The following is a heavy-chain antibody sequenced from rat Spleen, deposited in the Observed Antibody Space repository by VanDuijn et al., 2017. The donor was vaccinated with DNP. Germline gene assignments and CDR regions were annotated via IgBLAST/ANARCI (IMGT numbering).Heavy chain of an antibody. CDR2: MSPTTRSP. Sequence: EVQLVESGGGLVQPGRSLKLSCAASGFTFSDYYMAWVRQAPTKGLEWVACMSPTTRSPYYRDSVKGRFTVSRDDATSTLYLQMDSLRSEDTATYYCARQIYYGYRGYYFDYWGQGVMVTVSS. CDR3: ARQIYYGYRGYYFDY. D-gene: IGHD1-9*01. CDR1: GFTFSDYY. J-gene: IGHJ2*01. V-gene: IGHV5-25*01.